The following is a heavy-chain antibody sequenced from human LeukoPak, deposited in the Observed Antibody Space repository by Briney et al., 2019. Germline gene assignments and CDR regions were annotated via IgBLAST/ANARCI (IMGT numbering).Heavy chain of an antibody. J-gene: IGHJ5*02. Sequence: PSETLSLTYTVSGGSISGHSWSRIRQPPGKGLEWIGHIYYSRSTNYNPSLKSRVTMSVDTSKNQFSLKVTSVTAADTAVYYCARRGESYGDNWIDPWGQGLLVTVSS. D-gene: IGHD1-26*01. CDR2: IYYSRST. CDR3: ARRGESYGDNWIDP. CDR1: GGSISGHS. V-gene: IGHV4-59*08.